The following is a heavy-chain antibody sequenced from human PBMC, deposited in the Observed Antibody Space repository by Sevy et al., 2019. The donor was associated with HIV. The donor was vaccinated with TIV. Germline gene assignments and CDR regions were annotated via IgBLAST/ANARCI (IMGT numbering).Heavy chain of an antibody. D-gene: IGHD2-2*01. V-gene: IGHV3-21*04. CDR2: ISSSSSYI. J-gene: IGHJ6*02. Sequence: GGSLRLSCAASGFTFSSYSMNWVRQAPGKGLEWVSSISSSSSYIYYADSVKGRFTISRDNAKNSLYLQMDSLRAEDTALYYCAKDKEIRVIIPAATAYYGMDVWGQGTTVTVSS. CDR1: GFTFSSYS. CDR3: AKDKEIRVIIPAATAYYGMDV.